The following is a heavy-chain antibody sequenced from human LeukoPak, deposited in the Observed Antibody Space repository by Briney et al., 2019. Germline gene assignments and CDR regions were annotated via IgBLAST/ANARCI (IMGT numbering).Heavy chain of an antibody. D-gene: IGHD3-9*01. CDR3: ARSRYSDWTAGFDP. Sequence: SETLSLTCTVSGGSISSSSYYWGWIRQPPGKGLEWIGSIYYSGSTYYNPSLKSRVTISVDTSKNQFSLKLSSVTAADTAVYYCARSRYSDWTAGFDPWGQGTLVTVSS. CDR2: IYYSGST. J-gene: IGHJ5*02. CDR1: GGSISSSSYY. V-gene: IGHV4-39*07.